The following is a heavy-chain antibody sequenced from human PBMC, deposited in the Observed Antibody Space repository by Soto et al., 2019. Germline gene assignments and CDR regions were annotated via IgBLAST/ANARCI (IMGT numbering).Heavy chain of an antibody. V-gene: IGHV3-30-3*01. J-gene: IGHJ4*02. CDR1: GFTFSSYA. CDR3: ARDRSQRLDY. D-gene: IGHD6-19*01. Sequence: QVQLVGSGGGVVQPGRSLRLSCAASGFTFSSYAMHWVRQDPGKGLEWVAVISYDGSNKYYADSVKGRFTISRDNSKNTLYLQMNSLRAEDTAVYYCARDRSQRLDYWGQGTLVTVSS. CDR2: ISYDGSNK.